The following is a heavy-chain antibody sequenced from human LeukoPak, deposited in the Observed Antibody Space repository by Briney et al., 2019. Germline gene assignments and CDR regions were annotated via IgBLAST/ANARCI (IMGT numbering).Heavy chain of an antibody. J-gene: IGHJ6*03. CDR2: IYYSGST. Sequence: SQTLSLTCTVSGGSISSGGYYWSWIRQHPGKGLEWIGYIYYSGSTYYNPCLKSRVTISVDTSKNQFSLKLSSVTAADTAVYYCARFPVYYYYMDVWGKGTTVTVSS. V-gene: IGHV4-31*03. CDR1: GGSISSGGYY. CDR3: ARFPVYYYYMDV.